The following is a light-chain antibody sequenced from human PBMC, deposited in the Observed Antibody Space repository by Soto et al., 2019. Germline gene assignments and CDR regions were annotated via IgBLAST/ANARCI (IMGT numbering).Light chain of an antibody. CDR2: GAS. J-gene: IGKJ1*01. CDR1: QSVSSN. Sequence: EIVMTQSPATLSVSPGERATLSCRASQSVSSNLAWYQQKPGQAPRLLMYGASIRAAGVPDRFSGSGSGTEFTLTISSLQPEDFATYYCQQTSAFPRTFGQGTKVDIK. CDR3: QQTSAFPRT. V-gene: IGKV3D-15*01.